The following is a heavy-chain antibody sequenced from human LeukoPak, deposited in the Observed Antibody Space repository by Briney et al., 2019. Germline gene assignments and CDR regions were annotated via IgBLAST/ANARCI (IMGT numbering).Heavy chain of an antibody. J-gene: IGHJ4*02. V-gene: IGHV3-23*01. Sequence: GGSLRLSCAASGFTFSSHAMSWVRQIPGKGLEWVSVISGSGGGTYDADSVKGRFSISRDNSKNTLYLHMNSLRAEDTAVYYCAADLCGGNSCYSDYWGQGTLVTVSS. CDR3: AADLCGGNSCYSDY. CDR1: GFTFSSHA. CDR2: ISGSGGGT. D-gene: IGHD2-21*01.